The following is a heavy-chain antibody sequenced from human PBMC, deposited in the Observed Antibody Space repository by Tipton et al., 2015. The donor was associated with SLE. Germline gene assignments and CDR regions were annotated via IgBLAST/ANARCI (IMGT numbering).Heavy chain of an antibody. CDR2: IILILGET. CDR3: AAYINYPAY. CDR1: GYTFTSYG. J-gene: IGHJ4*02. Sequence: QVQLVQSGPEVKKPGASVKVSCKASGYTFTSYGISWVRQAPGQGLEWMGRIILILGETDYAQKFQGRVTISADTSTSTIHMELISLTSEDTALYFCAAYINYPAYWGQGSLVTVSS. D-gene: IGHD4-11*01. V-gene: IGHV1-69*09.